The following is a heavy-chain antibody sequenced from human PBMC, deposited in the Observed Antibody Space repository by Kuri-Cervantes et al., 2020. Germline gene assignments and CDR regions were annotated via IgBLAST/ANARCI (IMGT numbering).Heavy chain of an antibody. Sequence: GESLKISCAASGFTFSSYWMSWVRQAPGKGLEWVANIKQDGSEKYFVDSVKGRFTISRDNAKNSLYLQMNSLRAEDTALYYCAKGLFGSGRGAFDIWGQGTMVTVSS. CDR2: IKQDGSEK. CDR1: GFTFSSYW. D-gene: IGHD3-10*01. CDR3: AKGLFGSGRGAFDI. J-gene: IGHJ3*02. V-gene: IGHV3-7*03.